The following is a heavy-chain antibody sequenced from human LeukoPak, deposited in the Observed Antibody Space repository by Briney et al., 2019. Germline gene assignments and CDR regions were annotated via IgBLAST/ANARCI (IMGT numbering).Heavy chain of an antibody. CDR3: ATFLTSLGVGDGDYVDYFDY. Sequence: PGGSLRLSCAASGFTFSSYAMSWVRQAPGKGLEWVSAISGRGGSTYYADSVKGRFTISRDNSKNTLYLQMNSLRAEDTAVYYCATFLTSLGVGDGDYVDYFDYWGQGTLVTVSS. CDR1: GFTFSSYA. CDR2: ISGRGGST. D-gene: IGHD4-17*01. J-gene: IGHJ4*02. V-gene: IGHV3-23*01.